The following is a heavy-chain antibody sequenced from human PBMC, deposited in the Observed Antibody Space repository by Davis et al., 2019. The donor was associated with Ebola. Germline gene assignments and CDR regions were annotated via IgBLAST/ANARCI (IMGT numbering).Heavy chain of an antibody. CDR3: ARGPMISMGDAFDM. Sequence: GESLKISCVDSGFTFSDHHMSWIRQAPGKGLEWVSYVSPDSVYTKYVDSVKGRFTISRDNAKNALYLQMDSLRVEDTAVYYCARGPMISMGDAFDMWGQGTMVTVSS. D-gene: IGHD3-22*01. J-gene: IGHJ3*02. V-gene: IGHV3-11*06. CDR1: GFTFSDHH. CDR2: VSPDSVYT.